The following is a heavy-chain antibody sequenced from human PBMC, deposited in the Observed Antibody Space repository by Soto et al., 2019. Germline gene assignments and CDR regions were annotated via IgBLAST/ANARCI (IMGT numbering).Heavy chain of an antibody. J-gene: IGHJ5*02. CDR3: AREARNADYDH. CDR2: IHGTRSII. CDR1: GFTFSSHA. V-gene: IGHV3-48*02. D-gene: IGHD1-1*01. Sequence: EVQLVESGGGLVQPGGSLKLSCAVSGFTFSSHAMNWVRQAPGKGLEWVAYIHGTRSIIYYADSVKGRFTISRDNAKNSLYLQMDSLRDEDTALYYCAREARNADYDHWGQGTLVTVSS.